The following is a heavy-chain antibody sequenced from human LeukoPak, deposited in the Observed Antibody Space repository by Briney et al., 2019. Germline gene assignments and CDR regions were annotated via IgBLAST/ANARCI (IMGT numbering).Heavy chain of an antibody. J-gene: IGHJ4*02. CDR3: AKGFNYDSGVDY. CDR1: GFMFSSYS. Sequence: PGGSLRLSCVASGFMFSSYSMNWVRQAPGKGLEWVSYISSSSSSKYSAGSVKGRFTISRDNAKNSPYLQMNSLRAEDTAVYYCAKGFNYDSGVDYWGQGTLVTVSS. CDR2: ISSSSSSK. V-gene: IGHV3-48*01. D-gene: IGHD3-22*01.